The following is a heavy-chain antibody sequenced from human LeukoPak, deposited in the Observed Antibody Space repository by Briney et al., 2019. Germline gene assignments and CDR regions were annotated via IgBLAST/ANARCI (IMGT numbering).Heavy chain of an antibody. Sequence: SETLSLTCTVSGGPISSYYWSWIRQPPGKGLEWIGYIYYSGSTNYNPSLKSRVTISVDTSKNQFSLKLSSVTAADTAVYYCARAGSGWPRALDYWGQGTLVTVSS. CDR3: ARAGSGWPRALDY. CDR2: IYYSGST. J-gene: IGHJ4*02. CDR1: GGPISSYY. D-gene: IGHD6-19*01. V-gene: IGHV4-59*08.